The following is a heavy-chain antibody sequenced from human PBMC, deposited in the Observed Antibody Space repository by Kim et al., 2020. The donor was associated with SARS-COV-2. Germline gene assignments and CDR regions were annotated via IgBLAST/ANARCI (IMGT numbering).Heavy chain of an antibody. CDR3: AKDIIDIVVVPAAMIYYGMDV. CDR1: GFTFSSYG. V-gene: IGHV3-30*18. CDR2: ISYDGSNK. D-gene: IGHD2-2*01. J-gene: IGHJ6*02. Sequence: GGSLRLSCAASGFTFSSYGMHWVRQAPGKGLEWVAVISYDGSNKYYADSVKGRFTISRDNSKNTLYLQMNSLRAEDTAVYYCAKDIIDIVVVPAAMIYYGMDVWGQGTTVTVSS.